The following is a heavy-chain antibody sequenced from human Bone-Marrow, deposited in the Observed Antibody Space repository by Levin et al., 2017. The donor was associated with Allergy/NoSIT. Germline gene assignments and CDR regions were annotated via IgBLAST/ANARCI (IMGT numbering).Heavy chain of an antibody. CDR2: IKQDGSEK. J-gene: IGHJ6*02. V-gene: IGHV3-7*01. CDR3: AREGTLWLGYSSDKDYYYGMDV. Sequence: GGSLRLSCAASGFTFSSYWMSWVRQAPGKGLEWVANIKQDGSEKYYVDSVKGRFTISRDNAKNSLYLQMNSLRAEDTAVYYCAREGTLWLGYSSDKDYYYGMDVWGQGTTVTVSS. D-gene: IGHD5-18*01. CDR1: GFTFSSYW.